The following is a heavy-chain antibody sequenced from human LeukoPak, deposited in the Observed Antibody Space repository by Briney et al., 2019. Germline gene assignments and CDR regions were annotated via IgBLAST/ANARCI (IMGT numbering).Heavy chain of an antibody. CDR2: IYWNDDQ. CDR3: AHNSRPIYSREYYYDSSGYAFDI. D-gene: IGHD3-22*01. Sequence: SGPTLVKPPQTLTLTSTFSGFSLRTRGVGVGWIRQPPGKALEWISLIYWNDDQLYSTSLKSMLNITKDTSKSQVVLTMTNMDPVDTATYYCAHNSRPIYSREYYYDSSGYAFDIWGQGTMVTVSS. J-gene: IGHJ3*02. V-gene: IGHV2-5*01. CDR1: GFSLRTRGVG.